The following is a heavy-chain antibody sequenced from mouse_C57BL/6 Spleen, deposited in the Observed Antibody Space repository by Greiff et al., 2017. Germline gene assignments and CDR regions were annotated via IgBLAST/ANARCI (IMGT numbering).Heavy chain of an antibody. Sequence: EVKLMESGAELVRPGASVKLSCTASGFNIKDYYMHWVKQRPEQGLEWIGRIDPEDGDTEYAPKFQGKATMTADTSSNTAYLQLSSLTSEDTAVYYCTTEDYDGEGFAYWGQGTLVTVSA. V-gene: IGHV14-1*01. CDR2: IDPEDGDT. CDR3: TTEDYDGEGFAY. CDR1: GFNIKDYY. D-gene: IGHD2-4*01. J-gene: IGHJ3*01.